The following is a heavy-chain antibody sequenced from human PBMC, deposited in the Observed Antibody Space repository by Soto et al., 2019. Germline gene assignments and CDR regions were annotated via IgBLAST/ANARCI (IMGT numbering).Heavy chain of an antibody. V-gene: IGHV5-10-1*01. CDR3: ARLYCTTSTCDRWVDP. D-gene: IGHD2-2*01. CDR2: IDPRDSYV. Sequence: PGESLKISCTGFGNTFSTFWISWVRQKPGEGLEWMGRIDPRDSYVNYSPAFQGHVTISADKSISTAYLQWGSLKASDTAMYYCARLYCTTSTCDRWVDPWGQGTLVTVSS. J-gene: IGHJ5*02. CDR1: GNTFSTFW.